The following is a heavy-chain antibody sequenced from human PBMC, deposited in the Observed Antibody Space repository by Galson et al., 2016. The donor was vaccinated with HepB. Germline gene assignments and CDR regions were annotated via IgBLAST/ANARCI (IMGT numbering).Heavy chain of an antibody. CDR1: GFSFRSYW. J-gene: IGHJ4*02. D-gene: IGHD1-14*01. CDR2: MNQDGSKI. Sequence: SLRLSCAASGFSFRSYWMIWVRQAPGKGLEWMANMNQDGSKIYYADSVKARFTISRDNAKSSLYLQMNSLRAEDTAVYYCARSGMTAAYDYWGQGTLVTVSS. V-gene: IGHV3-7*01. CDR3: ARSGMTAAYDY.